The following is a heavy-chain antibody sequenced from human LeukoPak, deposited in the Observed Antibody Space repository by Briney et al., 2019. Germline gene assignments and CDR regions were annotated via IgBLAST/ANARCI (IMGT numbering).Heavy chain of an antibody. Sequence: GWSLRLSRLSSGCTLSKYWMSWVRQAPGKGREWVANIKQEGSEKYYVDSVKGRFTICRDNDKNSLYLQMNSLRAEDTAVYYCASHPMIEGWFDPWGQGTLVTVSS. CDR2: IKQEGSEK. CDR1: GCTLSKYW. D-gene: IGHD3-22*01. V-gene: IGHV3-7*01. CDR3: ASHPMIEGWFDP. J-gene: IGHJ5*02.